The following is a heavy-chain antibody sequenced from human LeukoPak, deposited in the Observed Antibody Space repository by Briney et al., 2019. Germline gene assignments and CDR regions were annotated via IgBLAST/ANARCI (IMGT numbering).Heavy chain of an antibody. J-gene: IGHJ4*02. V-gene: IGHV1-18*01. Sequence: ASEKVSCKASGYTFTSYGISWVRQAPAQGLEWMGWISAYNGNTNYAHKPQGRVTMTTDTSTRTAYMELRSLRSDATAVYYCARDLVGATADYWGQGTLVTVSS. CDR2: ISAYNGNT. CDR1: GYTFTSYG. CDR3: ARDLVGATADY. D-gene: IGHD1-26*01.